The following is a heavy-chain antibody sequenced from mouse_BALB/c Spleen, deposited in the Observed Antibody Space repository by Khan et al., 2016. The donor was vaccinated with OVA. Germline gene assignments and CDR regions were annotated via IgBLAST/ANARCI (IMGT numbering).Heavy chain of an antibody. D-gene: IGHD3-1*01. Sequence: QVQLKESGAELARPRASEKLSCKASGYTFTSNTTHWIRPRPGQGLEWTGYINPSSDYNNFNQKFKDKSTLTADKSSSTAYMQLSRLTSEDSAVYCCARRATGEAMDYWGQGPAVTVPS. CDR3: ARRATGEAMDY. CDR1: GYTFTSNT. V-gene: IGHV1-4*01. CDR2: INPSSDYN. J-gene: IGHJ4*01.